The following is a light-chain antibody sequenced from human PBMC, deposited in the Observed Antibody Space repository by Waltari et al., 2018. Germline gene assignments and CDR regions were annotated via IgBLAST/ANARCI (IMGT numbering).Light chain of an antibody. V-gene: IGKV3-15*01. CDR1: QNVNSN. Sequence: IIITQSPATLSLSPGERATLSCRASQNVNSNLAWYQQKPGQAPRLLIYGASIRATGIPARFSGSGSGTQFTLTINSLQSEDSAVYFCQQHNDWPPWTFGQGTKVELK. CDR3: QQHNDWPPWT. J-gene: IGKJ1*01. CDR2: GAS.